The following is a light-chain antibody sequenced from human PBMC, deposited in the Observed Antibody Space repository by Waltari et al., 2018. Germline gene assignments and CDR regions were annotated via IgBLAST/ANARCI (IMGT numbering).Light chain of an antibody. Sequence: SYELTQPPSVSVSPGQTASITCSGEKLGEKYACWYQQTPGQSPVLVIYQDSKRPSGIPERFSGSNSGNTATLTISGTQAMDEADYYCQAWDSSIHVVFGGGTKLTVL. CDR1: KLGEKY. V-gene: IGLV3-1*01. CDR3: QAWDSSIHVV. J-gene: IGLJ2*01. CDR2: QDS.